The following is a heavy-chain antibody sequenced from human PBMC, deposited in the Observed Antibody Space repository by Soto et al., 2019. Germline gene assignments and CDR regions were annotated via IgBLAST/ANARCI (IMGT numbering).Heavy chain of an antibody. CDR2: INHSGST. J-gene: IGHJ4*02. V-gene: IGHV4-34*01. CDR1: GGSFSGYY. Sequence: QVQLQQWGAGLLKPSETLSLTCAVYGGSFSGYYWSWIRQPPGKGLEWIGEINHSGSTNYNPSLKSRVTISVDTSKNQFSLKLSSVTAADTAVYYCARASYILELTAYFDYWGQGTPVTVSS. CDR3: ARASYILELTAYFDY. D-gene: IGHD1-7*01.